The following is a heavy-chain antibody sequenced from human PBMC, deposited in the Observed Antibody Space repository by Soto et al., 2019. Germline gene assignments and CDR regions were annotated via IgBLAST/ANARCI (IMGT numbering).Heavy chain of an antibody. D-gene: IGHD3-22*01. J-gene: IGHJ6*02. Sequence: QVQLQESGPGLVKPSQTLSLTCTASGDSISDVDYYWSWVRQTPREGLEWIGAFYDSGTSYYSPTLKSRLTISVDSSKNQFSLTLTSVTAADTAVYYCARGTRDYFDTTGPGYGMDVWGQGTTVTVSS. CDR2: FYDSGTS. V-gene: IGHV4-30-4*01. CDR3: ARGTRDYFDTTGPGYGMDV. CDR1: GDSISDVDYY.